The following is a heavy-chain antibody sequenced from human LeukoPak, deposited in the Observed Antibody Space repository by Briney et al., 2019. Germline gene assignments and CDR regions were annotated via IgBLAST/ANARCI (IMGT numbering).Heavy chain of an antibody. CDR2: FYTSGTT. D-gene: IGHD3-3*01. Sequence: SQTLSLTCTVSGGSIRSGSYYWSWIRQPAGKGLEWIGRFYTSGTTNYNPSLKSRVTISVDTSKNQFSLKLSSVTAADTAVYYCARSRSYDFWSGYYTESTSYFDYWGQGTLVTVSS. CDR3: ARSRSYDFWSGYYTESTSYFDY. CDR1: GGSIRSGSYY. V-gene: IGHV4-61*02. J-gene: IGHJ4*02.